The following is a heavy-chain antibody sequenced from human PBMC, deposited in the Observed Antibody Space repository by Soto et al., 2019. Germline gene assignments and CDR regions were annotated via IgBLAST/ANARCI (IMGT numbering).Heavy chain of an antibody. CDR3: AKRATGTYFDY. CDR1: GFTFSSYA. Sequence: GGSLRLSCAASGFTFSSYAMNWVRQAPGKGLEWVSVISGSGDSTYYADSVKGRFTISRDNSKNTLYLQMNSLRAGDTAVYYCAKRATGTYFDYWGQGTLVTVSS. J-gene: IGHJ4*02. D-gene: IGHD1-1*01. CDR2: ISGSGDST. V-gene: IGHV3-23*01.